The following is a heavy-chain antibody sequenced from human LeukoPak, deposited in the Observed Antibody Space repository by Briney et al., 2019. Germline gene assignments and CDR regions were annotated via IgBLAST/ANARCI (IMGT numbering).Heavy chain of an antibody. CDR2: INHSGST. V-gene: IGHV4-34*01. Sequence: PSETLSLTCTVSGGTISTYYWSWIRQPPGKGLEWIGEINHSGSTNYNPSLKSRVTISVDTSKNQFSLKLSSVTAADTAVYYCARVAATFYFDYWGQGTLVTVSS. D-gene: IGHD2-15*01. CDR1: GGTISTYY. J-gene: IGHJ4*02. CDR3: ARVAATFYFDY.